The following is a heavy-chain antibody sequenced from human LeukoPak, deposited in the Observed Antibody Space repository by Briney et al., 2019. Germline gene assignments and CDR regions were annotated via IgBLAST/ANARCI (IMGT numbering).Heavy chain of an antibody. Sequence: GGSLRLSCTTSGFTLGTHTMHWYRQAPGKGLQWIGFIRSSGTTQYAASVKGRFTISRDDSKSIAYLQMNSLKTEDTAVYYCTRDRFYVWFDPWGQGTLVTVSS. V-gene: IGHV3-49*03. D-gene: IGHD3-16*01. CDR2: IRSSGTT. CDR3: TRDRFYVWFDP. CDR1: GFTLGTHT. J-gene: IGHJ5*02.